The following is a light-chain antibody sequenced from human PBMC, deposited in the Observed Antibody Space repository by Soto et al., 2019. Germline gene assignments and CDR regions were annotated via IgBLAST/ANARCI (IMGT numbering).Light chain of an antibody. Sequence: EIVLTQSPGTLSLSPGERATLSCRASQIVSSNYLTWYHQKPGQAPRLLMYLASTRATGIPDRFSGSGSGTDFTLTISRLEPEDFAVYYCQQYGSSPQTFGQVTNVEIK. V-gene: IGKV3-20*01. CDR3: QQYGSSPQT. CDR1: QIVSSNY. CDR2: LAS. J-gene: IGKJ1*01.